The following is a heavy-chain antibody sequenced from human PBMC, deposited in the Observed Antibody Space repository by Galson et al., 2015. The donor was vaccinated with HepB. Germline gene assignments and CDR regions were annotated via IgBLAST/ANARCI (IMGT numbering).Heavy chain of an antibody. CDR1: GFTFTGYL. D-gene: IGHD1-1*01. Sequence: SVRVSCTASGFTFTGYLMHWVRQAPRQGLEWVAVITHDDGNKNYAATVNGRVTMTRDNAKSTPYLQLSSLTAEDTAVYYCARVGTCTKHYHMDFWGKGTQVTVSS. CDR2: ITHDDGNK. J-gene: IGHJ6*03. V-gene: IGHV3-30*03. CDR3: ARVGTCTKHYHMDF.